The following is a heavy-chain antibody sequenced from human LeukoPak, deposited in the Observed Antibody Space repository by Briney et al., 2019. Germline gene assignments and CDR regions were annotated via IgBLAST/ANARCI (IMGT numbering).Heavy chain of an antibody. D-gene: IGHD5-18*01. CDR3: ARDGLHTAHFDY. CDR1: GFTFSDYY. V-gene: IGHV3-11*06. CDR2: ITSSSYT. Sequence: PGGSLRLSCAASGFTFSDYYMSWIRQAPGKGLEWVSYITSSSYTNYADSVKGRFTISRDNAKNSLYLQMNSLRDEDTAVYYCARDGLHTAHFDYWGQGTLVTVSS. J-gene: IGHJ4*02.